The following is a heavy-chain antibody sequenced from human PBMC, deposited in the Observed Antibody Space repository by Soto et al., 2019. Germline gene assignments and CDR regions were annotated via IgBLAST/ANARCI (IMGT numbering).Heavy chain of an antibody. D-gene: IGHD6-19*01. CDR1: GYSFTTYW. V-gene: IGHV5-51*01. CDR2: MFPGDSDT. Sequence: PGESLKISCKGSGYSFTTYWIGWVRQLPGQGLEWMGGMFPGDSDTRYSPSFQGHVTISADPSTNTAYSESSSLKAADSAMYYCAGVRASSLENMDVWGQGTTVTVSS. J-gene: IGHJ6*02. CDR3: AGVRASSLENMDV.